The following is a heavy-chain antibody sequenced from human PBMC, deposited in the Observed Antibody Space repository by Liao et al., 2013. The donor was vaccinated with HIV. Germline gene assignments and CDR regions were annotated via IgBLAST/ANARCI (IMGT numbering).Heavy chain of an antibody. CDR3: ARHVNDFWSGSLHFFNY. V-gene: IGHV4-34*11. D-gene: IGHD3-3*01. CDR2: MYHSGTT. CDR1: GGSFSGYY. J-gene: IGHJ4*02. Sequence: QVQLQQWGAGLLKPSETLSLTCAVYGGSFSGYYWSWIRQPPGKGLEWVAYMYHSGTTDYNPSLKSRVTISIDTSKNQFSLKLTSVTAADTAVYYCARHVNDFWSGSLHFFNYWGPGNPGHRLL.